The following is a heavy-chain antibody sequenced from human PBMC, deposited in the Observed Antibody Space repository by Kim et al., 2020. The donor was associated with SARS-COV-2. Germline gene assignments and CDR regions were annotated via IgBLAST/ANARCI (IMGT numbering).Heavy chain of an antibody. CDR1: GYSFISYW. CDR3: ARLYGSGGYYIFSAGGYYGMDV. Sequence: GESLKISCKGSGYSFISYWISWVRQMPGKGLEWMGRIDPSDSYTNYSPSFQGHVTISADKSISTAYLQWSSLKASDTAMYYCARLYGSGGYYIFSAGGYYGMDVWGQGTTVTVSS. J-gene: IGHJ6*02. V-gene: IGHV5-10-1*01. CDR2: IDPSDSYT. D-gene: IGHD3-10*01.